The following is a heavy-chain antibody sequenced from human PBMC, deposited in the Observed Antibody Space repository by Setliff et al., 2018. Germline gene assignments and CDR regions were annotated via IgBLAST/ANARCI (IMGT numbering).Heavy chain of an antibody. V-gene: IGHV3-48*01. CDR3: AGPSFDY. Sequence: PSETLSLTCTVSGGSISGYYWSWVRQAPGKGLEWVSYISSSSSTTYYADSVKGRFTISRDNAKNSLYLQMNSLRAEDTAVYYCAGPSFDYWGQGTLVTVSS. CDR1: GGSISGYY. J-gene: IGHJ4*02. CDR2: ISSSSSTT.